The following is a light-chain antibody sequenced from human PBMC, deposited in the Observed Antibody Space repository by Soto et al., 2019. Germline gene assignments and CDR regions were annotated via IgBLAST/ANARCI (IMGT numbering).Light chain of an antibody. J-gene: IGKJ1*01. CDR3: QQYNSYPWT. CDR2: DAS. V-gene: IGKV1-5*01. CDR1: QIIISRW. Sequence: DIQMTQSPSTLSASIGDRVTITCRASQIIISRWLAWYQQKPGKAPKLLIYDASSLESGVPSRFSGSGSGTEFTLTISSLQPDDFATYYCQQYNSYPWTFGQGTKVEIK.